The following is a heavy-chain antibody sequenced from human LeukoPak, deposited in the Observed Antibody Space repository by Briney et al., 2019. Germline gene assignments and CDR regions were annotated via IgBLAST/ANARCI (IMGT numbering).Heavy chain of an antibody. D-gene: IGHD3-3*01. CDR1: GYTFTGYY. CDR3: ARAMPLTIFGVAPPLSYYGMDV. Sequence: ASVKVSCKASGYTFTGYYMHWVRQAPGQGLEWMGWINPNSGGTNYAQKFQGRVTMTRDTSISTAYMELSRLRSDDTALYYCARAMPLTIFGVAPPLSYYGMDVWGQGTTVTVSS. CDR2: INPNSGGT. J-gene: IGHJ6*02. V-gene: IGHV1-2*02.